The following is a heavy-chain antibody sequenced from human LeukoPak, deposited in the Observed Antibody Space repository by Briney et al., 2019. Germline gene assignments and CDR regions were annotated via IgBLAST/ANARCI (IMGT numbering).Heavy chain of an antibody. D-gene: IGHD5-12*01. CDR2: IDEDGSQK. CDR3: VRDIGYGDY. Sequence: GGSLRLSCAASGFTFRSYYMTWVRQAPGKGLEWVARIDEDGSQKYYVDSVKGRFTISRDNAQSSLYLQMNSLRAEDTAVYFCVRDIGYGDYWGQGTLVTVSP. V-gene: IGHV3-7*03. J-gene: IGHJ4*02. CDR1: GFTFRSYY.